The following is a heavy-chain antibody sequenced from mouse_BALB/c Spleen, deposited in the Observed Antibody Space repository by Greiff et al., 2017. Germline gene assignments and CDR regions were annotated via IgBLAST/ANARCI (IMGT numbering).Heavy chain of an antibody. CDR3: ASTYYQAWFAY. Sequence: DVHLVESGGGLVKPGGSLKLSCAASGFTFSDYYMYWVRQTPEKRLEWVATISDGGSYTYYPDSVKGRFTISRDNAKNNLYLQMSSLKSEDTAMYYCASTYYQAWFAYWGQGTLVTVSA. CDR2: ISDGGSYT. CDR1: GFTFSDYY. J-gene: IGHJ3*01. D-gene: IGHD2-10*01. V-gene: IGHV5-4*02.